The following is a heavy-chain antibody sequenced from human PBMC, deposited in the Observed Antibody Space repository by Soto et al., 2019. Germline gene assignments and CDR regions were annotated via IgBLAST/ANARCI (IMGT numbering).Heavy chain of an antibody. CDR3: AKIRGSRPYYFDY. CDR1: GFTFSSYW. J-gene: IGHJ4*02. Sequence: EVQLVESGGGLVQPGGSLRLSCAASGFTFSSYWMSWVRQAPGKGLEWVANIKQDGSEKYYVDSVKGRFTISRDNAKNSQYLQMNSLRAEDTAVYYCAKIRGSRPYYFDYWGQGTLVTVSS. CDR2: IKQDGSEK. D-gene: IGHD1-26*01. V-gene: IGHV3-7*03.